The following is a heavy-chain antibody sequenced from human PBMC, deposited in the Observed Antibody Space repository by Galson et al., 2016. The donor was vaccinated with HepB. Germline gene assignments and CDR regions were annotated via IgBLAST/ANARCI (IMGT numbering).Heavy chain of an antibody. Sequence: SLRLSCAASGFTFRSYNMNWVRQVPGKGLQWLSYISNTSTTIYYADSVKGRFTISRDNAKDSLYLQMNSLRDEDTAVYYCARAQGLEFGELSYYYGLDVWGLGTTVTVSS. D-gene: IGHD3-10*01. CDR1: GFTFRSYN. J-gene: IGHJ6*02. V-gene: IGHV3-48*02. CDR2: ISNTSTTI. CDR3: ARAQGLEFGELSYYYGLDV.